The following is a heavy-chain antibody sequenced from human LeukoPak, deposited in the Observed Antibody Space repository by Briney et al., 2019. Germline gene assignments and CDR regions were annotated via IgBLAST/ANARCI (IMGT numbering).Heavy chain of an antibody. D-gene: IGHD2-21*01. J-gene: IGHJ4*02. CDR3: AGGGKEFPLGLRFEH. V-gene: IGHV4-59*01. CDR1: GGSISTYY. CDR2: IYFSGST. Sequence: SETLSLTCTVSGGSISTYYWTWLRRPPGKGLEWIGYIYFSGSTNYNPSLKSRVTISVDTSKNQFSLKLTSGTAADTAVYYCAGGGKEFPLGLRFEHWGQGTLVTVSS.